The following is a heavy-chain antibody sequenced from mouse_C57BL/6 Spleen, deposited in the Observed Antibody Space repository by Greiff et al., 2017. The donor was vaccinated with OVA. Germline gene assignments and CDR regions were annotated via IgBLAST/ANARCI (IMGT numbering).Heavy chain of an antibody. CDR1: GFSLTSYG. Sequence: VHLVESGPGLVAPSQSLSITCTVSGFSLTSYGVHWVRQPPGKGLEWLVVIWSDGSTTYNSALKSRLSISKDNSKSQVFLKMNSLQTDDTAMYYCARHRYYGSSYDAMDDWGQGTSVTVSS. D-gene: IGHD1-1*01. V-gene: IGHV2-6-1*01. CDR2: IWSDGST. J-gene: IGHJ4*01. CDR3: ARHRYYGSSYDAMDD.